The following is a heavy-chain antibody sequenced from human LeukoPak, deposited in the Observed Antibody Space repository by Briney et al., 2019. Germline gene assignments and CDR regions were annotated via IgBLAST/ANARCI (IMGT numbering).Heavy chain of an antibody. CDR2: ISGSGGST. J-gene: IGHJ5*02. D-gene: IGHD6-13*01. CDR1: GFTFDDYA. V-gene: IGHV3-23*01. CDR3: AKECSSSWFEYNWFDP. Sequence: GGSLRLSCAASGFTFDDYAMHWVRQAPGKGLEWVSAISGSGGSTYYADSVKGRFTISRDNSKNTLYLQMNSLRAEDTAVYYCAKECSSSWFEYNWFDPWGQGTLVTVSS.